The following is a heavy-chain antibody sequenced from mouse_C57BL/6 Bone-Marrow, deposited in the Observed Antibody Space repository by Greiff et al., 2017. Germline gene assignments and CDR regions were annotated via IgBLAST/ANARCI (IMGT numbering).Heavy chain of an antibody. Sequence: EVQLQQSGPELVKPGASVKISCKASGYTFTDYYMNWVKQSHGKSLEWIGDINPNNGGTSYNQKFKGKATLTVDKSSSTAYMELRSLTSEDSAVYYCARSGWLLLPWFAYWGQGTRVTVSA. CDR2: INPNNGGT. J-gene: IGHJ3*01. CDR3: ARSGWLLLPWFAY. CDR1: GYTFTDYY. V-gene: IGHV1-26*01. D-gene: IGHD2-3*01.